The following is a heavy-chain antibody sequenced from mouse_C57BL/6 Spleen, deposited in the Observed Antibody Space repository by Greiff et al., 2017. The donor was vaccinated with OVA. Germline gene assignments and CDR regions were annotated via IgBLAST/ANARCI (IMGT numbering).Heavy chain of an antibody. CDR1: GYTFTDYY. J-gene: IGHJ3*01. V-gene: IGHV1-76*01. Sequence: VQLKQSGAELVRPGASVKLSCKASGYTFTDYYINWVKQRPGQGLEWIARIYPGSGNTYYNEKFKGKATLTAEKSSSTAYMQLSSLTSEDSAVYFCAREDYGSSWFAYWGQGTLVTVSA. CDR3: AREDYGSSWFAY. CDR2: IYPGSGNT. D-gene: IGHD1-1*01.